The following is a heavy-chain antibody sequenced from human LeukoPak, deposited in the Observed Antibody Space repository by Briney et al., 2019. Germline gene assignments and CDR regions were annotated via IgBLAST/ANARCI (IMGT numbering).Heavy chain of an antibody. J-gene: IGHJ4*02. CDR3: ARAYSGYDFFDY. Sequence: ANYAQKFQGRVTITADESTSTAYMEVSSLRSEDTAVYYCARAYSGYDFFDYWGQGILVTLST. CDR2: A. D-gene: IGHD5-12*01. V-gene: IGHV1-69*01.